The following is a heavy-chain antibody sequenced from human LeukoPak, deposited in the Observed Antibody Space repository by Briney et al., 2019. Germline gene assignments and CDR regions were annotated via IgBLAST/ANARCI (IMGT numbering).Heavy chain of an antibody. V-gene: IGHV4-39*01. CDR3: ASQDYYGSGSYGY. CDR1: GGSISSSSSY. Sequence: SETLSLTCSVSGGSISSSSSYWGWIRQPPGKGLEWIGSIYYSGSSFDNPALKSRVTISVDTSKNQFSLKLSSVTAADTAVYYCASQDYYGSGSYGYWGQGTLVTVSS. D-gene: IGHD3-10*01. CDR2: IYYSGSS. J-gene: IGHJ4*02.